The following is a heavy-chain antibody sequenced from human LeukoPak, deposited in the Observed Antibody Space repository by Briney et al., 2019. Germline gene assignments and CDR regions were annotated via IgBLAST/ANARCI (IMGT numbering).Heavy chain of an antibody. CDR1: GFTFSSYE. Sequence: GGSLRLSCAASGFTFSSYEMNWVRRAPGKGLEWVSDISSSGSTRYYADSVKGRFTISRDNAKNSLYLQMNSLRAEDTAVYYCAARTLTLFNWNDRGGLDIWGQGTMVSVSS. CDR2: ISSSGSTR. J-gene: IGHJ3*02. CDR3: AARTLTLFNWNDRGGLDI. D-gene: IGHD1-20*01. V-gene: IGHV3-48*03.